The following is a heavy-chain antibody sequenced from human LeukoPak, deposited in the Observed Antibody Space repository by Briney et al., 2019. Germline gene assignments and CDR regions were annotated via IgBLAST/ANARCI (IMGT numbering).Heavy chain of an antibody. CDR1: GFTFSSYG. J-gene: IGHJ5*02. V-gene: IGHV3-30*18. CDR2: ISYDGSNK. D-gene: IGHD2-15*01. CDR3: AKALNRRSLDWFDP. Sequence: GRSLRLSCAASGFTFSSYGMHWARQAPGKGLEWVAVISYDGSNKYYADSVKGRFTISRDNSKNTLYLQMNSLRAEDTAVYYCAKALNRRSLDWFDPWGQGTLVTVSS.